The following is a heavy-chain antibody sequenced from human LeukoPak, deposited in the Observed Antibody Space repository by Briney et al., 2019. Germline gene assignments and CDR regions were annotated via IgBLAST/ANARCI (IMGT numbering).Heavy chain of an antibody. Sequence: PGGPLRLSCAASGVTLSNAWMSWVRQAPGKGLEWVGRIKSKADGGTTDYAAPVKGRFTISRDDSKNTLYLQMNSLKTEDTAVYYCTTGCGSGMPRSFSLVDWGQGTLVTVSS. J-gene: IGHJ4*02. CDR3: TTGCGSGMPRSFSLVD. V-gene: IGHV3-15*01. CDR2: IKSKADGGTT. CDR1: GVTLSNAW. D-gene: IGHD2-15*01.